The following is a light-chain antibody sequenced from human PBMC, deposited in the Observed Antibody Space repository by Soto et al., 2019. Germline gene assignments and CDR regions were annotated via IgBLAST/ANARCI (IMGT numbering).Light chain of an antibody. Sequence: EIVLTQSPDTLSLSPGERPTLSCRASQSIGIYLAWYRQKPGQAPXXLXXGASNRATGIPARISGSVTLKDFTRNLTSLEPEEFAGYYWQHRSDWPGTWTFGQGTKVDIK. J-gene: IGKJ1*01. CDR3: QHRSDWPGTWT. V-gene: IGKV3-11*01. CDR1: QSIGIY. CDR2: GAS.